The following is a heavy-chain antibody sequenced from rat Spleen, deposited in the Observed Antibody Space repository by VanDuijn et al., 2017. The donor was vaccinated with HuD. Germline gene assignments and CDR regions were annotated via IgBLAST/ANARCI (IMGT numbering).Heavy chain of an antibody. V-gene: IGHV5-20*01. J-gene: IGHJ2*01. CDR1: GFTFTDFY. CDR2: ISSDGGRN. Sequence: EVQLVESDGGLVRPGRSLKLSCATSGFTFTDFYMAWVRQAPTKGLEWVATISSDGGRNFYRDSVKGRFTISRDNAKSSLYLQLDSLRSGDTAXYYXXXHGXXSYXXXWGQGVXXTV. CDR3: XXHGXXSYXXX. D-gene: IGHD2-1*01.